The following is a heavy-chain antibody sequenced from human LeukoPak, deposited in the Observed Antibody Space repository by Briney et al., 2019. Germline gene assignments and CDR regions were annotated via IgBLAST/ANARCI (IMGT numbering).Heavy chain of an antibody. V-gene: IGHV4-39*01. CDR2: IYFSGSA. Sequence: SETLSLTCTVSVGSISRYYWGWIRQPPGKGLECIWSIYFSGSAYYNPSLRRRVTLSLDTAKQQLSLKLNTVTAAATAVYNCARQNGGGVESYVAPGPPEYFDYWGQGTLVTVSS. CDR3: ARQNGGGVESYVAPGPPEYFDY. CDR1: VGSISRYY. J-gene: IGHJ4*02. D-gene: IGHD1-26*01.